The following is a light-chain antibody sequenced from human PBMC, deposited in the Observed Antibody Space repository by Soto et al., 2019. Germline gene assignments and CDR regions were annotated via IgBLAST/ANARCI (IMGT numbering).Light chain of an antibody. J-gene: IGKJ1*01. V-gene: IGKV2-28*01. Sequence: ETVMTQSPLSLPVTPGEPASISCRSSQSLLQSNGYNYLNWYLQKPGQSPQPMIYLASTRASGVPDRFSGSGSGTDFTRKISRVEAADVGVDYCMRAVHIPAFGKGTKVGIK. CDR1: QSLLQSNGYNY. CDR2: LAS. CDR3: MRAVHIPA.